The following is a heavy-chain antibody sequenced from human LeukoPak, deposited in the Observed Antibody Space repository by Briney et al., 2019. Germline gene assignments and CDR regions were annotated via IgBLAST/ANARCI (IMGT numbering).Heavy chain of an antibody. CDR1: GGSISSYY. CDR2: IYYSGST. D-gene: IGHD3-10*01. Sequence: PSETLPLTCTVSGGSISSYYWSWLRQPPGKGLEWIGYIYYSGSTNYNPSLKSRVTISVDTSKNQFSLKLSSVTAADTAVYYCARSYYYGSGSYYKLAFDIWGQGTMVTVSS. V-gene: IGHV4-59*01. J-gene: IGHJ3*02. CDR3: ARSYYYGSGSYYKLAFDI.